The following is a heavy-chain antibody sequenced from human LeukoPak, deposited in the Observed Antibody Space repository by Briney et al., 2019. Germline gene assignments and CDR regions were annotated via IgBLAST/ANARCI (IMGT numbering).Heavy chain of an antibody. Sequence: SETLSLTCAASGGPISSGGYSWSWIRQPPGKGLDRNGYSCHCGSTYYNPSLKSRVTISVDRSKNQFSLKLSSVTAADTAVYYCARGGYGSGSYGRDNWFDPWGQGTLVTVSS. J-gene: IGHJ5*02. CDR1: GGPISSGGYS. CDR3: ARGGYGSGSYGRDNWFDP. D-gene: IGHD3-10*01. CDR2: SCHCGST. V-gene: IGHV4-30-2*01.